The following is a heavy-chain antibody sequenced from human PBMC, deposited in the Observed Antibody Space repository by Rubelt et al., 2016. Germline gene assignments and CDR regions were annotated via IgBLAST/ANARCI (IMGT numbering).Heavy chain of an antibody. Sequence: SGGGLVQPGGSLGLSCAASGFTVSDSYLSWVRQAPGKGLEWVSIIYSGGSTYYADSVKGRFTTSRHNSKNTLYLQMNSLRAEDTAVYYCAKGGSRSSWNVGHYWGQGTLVTVSS. CDR1: GFTVSDSY. CDR2: IYSGGST. CDR3: AKGGSRSSWNVGHY. V-gene: IGHV3-53*04. D-gene: IGHD6-13*01. J-gene: IGHJ4*02.